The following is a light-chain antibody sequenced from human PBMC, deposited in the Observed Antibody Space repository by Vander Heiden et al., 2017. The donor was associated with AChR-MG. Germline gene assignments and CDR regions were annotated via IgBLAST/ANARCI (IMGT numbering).Light chain of an antibody. CDR2: DGT. Sequence: QSALTQPASVSGSPGQSIPISCTGTSSDVGVYERVAWDQQHPVKAPKLMIYDGTDRPSGVSSSFSGSKSGNTASRTISGLQAEDEADYDCSSYTSTTSVFGGGTKVTVL. V-gene: IGLV2-14*03. CDR1: SSDVGVYER. CDR3: SSYTSTTSV. J-gene: IGLJ2*01.